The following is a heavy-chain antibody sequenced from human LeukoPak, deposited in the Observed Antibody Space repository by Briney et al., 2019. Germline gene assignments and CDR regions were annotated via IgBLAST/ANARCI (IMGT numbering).Heavy chain of an antibody. CDR2: MNTDGSTT. CDR1: RFTFSTYW. V-gene: IGHV3-74*01. D-gene: IGHD2-2*01. J-gene: IGHJ4*02. CDR3: ARVSSYCSSNSCPYDY. Sequence: GGSLRLSCAASRFTFSTYWMHWVRQAPGKGLVWVSRMNTDGSTTSYADSVKGRFTISRDNAQNTLYLQMNSLRVEDTAVYYCARVSSYCSSNSCPYDYWGRGTLVTVSS.